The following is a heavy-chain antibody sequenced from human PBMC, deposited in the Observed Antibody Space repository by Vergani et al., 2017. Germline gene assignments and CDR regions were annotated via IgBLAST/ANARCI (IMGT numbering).Heavy chain of an antibody. CDR1: GFTFSDYY. V-gene: IGHV3-11*01. CDR2: ISSNGSTI. J-gene: IGHJ4*02. D-gene: IGHD2-2*01. Sequence: QVQLVESGGGLVKPGGSLRLSCAASGFTFSDYYMSWIRQAPGKGLEWVSYISSNGSTIYYADSVKGRFTISRDNAKKSLYLQMNSRRAEDTAVYYCARAVVPAATDDYWGQGTLVTVSS. CDR3: ARAVVPAATDDY.